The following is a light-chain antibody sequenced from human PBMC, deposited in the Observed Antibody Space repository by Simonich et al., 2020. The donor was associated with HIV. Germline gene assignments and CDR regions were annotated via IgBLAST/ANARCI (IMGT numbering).Light chain of an antibody. J-gene: IGKJ3*01. Sequence: EIVMTQSPATLSVSPGERATLSCRASQSVASNLAWYQQKPGQAPRLLLYGAATRATGIPGRLSGSGWGSQFTLTISSMQSGDFAVYYCQQYNNWPSPFTFGPGTKVDIK. V-gene: IGKV3-15*01. CDR3: QQYNNWPSPFT. CDR1: QSVASN. CDR2: GAA.